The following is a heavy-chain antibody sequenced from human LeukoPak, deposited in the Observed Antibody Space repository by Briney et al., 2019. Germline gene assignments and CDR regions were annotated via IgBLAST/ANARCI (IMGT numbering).Heavy chain of an antibody. CDR3: AREQVTMIVKDAFDI. CDR2: ISYDGSYI. Sequence: GGSLRLFCAASGFTFSNNGIHWVRQAPGKGLEWVAVISYDGSYIYYADSVKGRFTISRDNAKNSLYLQMNSLRAEDTAVYYCAREQVTMIVKDAFDIWGQGTMVTVSS. J-gene: IGHJ3*02. V-gene: IGHV3-30*03. CDR1: GFTFSNNG. D-gene: IGHD3-22*01.